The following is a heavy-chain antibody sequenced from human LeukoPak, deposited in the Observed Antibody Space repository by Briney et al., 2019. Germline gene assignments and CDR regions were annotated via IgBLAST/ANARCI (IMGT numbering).Heavy chain of an antibody. CDR1: GYTFTSYG. D-gene: IGHD6-13*01. J-gene: IGHJ4*01. Sequence: ASVKVSCKASGYTFTSYGISWVRQAPGQGLEWMGWISAYNGNTNYAQKLQGRVTMTTDTSTSTAYMELRSLTSDDTAVYYCARDLMGIAYRGAFYYWGHGTLVTVSS. CDR2: ISAYNGNT. CDR3: ARDLMGIAYRGAFYY. V-gene: IGHV1-18*01.